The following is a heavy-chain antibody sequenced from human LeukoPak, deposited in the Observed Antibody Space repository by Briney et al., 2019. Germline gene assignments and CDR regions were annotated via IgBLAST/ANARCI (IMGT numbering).Heavy chain of an antibody. V-gene: IGHV3-48*01. D-gene: IGHD1-26*01. Sequence: PGGSLRLSCAASGFTFSSYSMNWVRQAPGKGREGVSYISSSSSTIYYADSVRGRFTISRDNSKNTAYLQIHSLKTEDTAVYYCTRTEEVGATPFDFWGQGILVTVSS. CDR3: TRTEEVGATPFDF. J-gene: IGHJ4*02. CDR2: ISSSSSTI. CDR1: GFTFSSYS.